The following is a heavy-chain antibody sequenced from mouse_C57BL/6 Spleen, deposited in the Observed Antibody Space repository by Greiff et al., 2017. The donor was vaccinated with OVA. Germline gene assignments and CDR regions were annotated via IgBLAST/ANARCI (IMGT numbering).Heavy chain of an antibody. J-gene: IGHJ2*01. CDR3: ARRYYGSWYFDY. CDR1: GYTFTSYW. V-gene: IGHV1-50*01. Sequence: QVQLQQPGAELVKPGASVKLSCKASGYTFTSYWMQWVKQRPGQGLEWIGEIDPSDSYTNYNQEFKGKATLTVDTSSSTAYMQLSSLTSEDSAVYYCARRYYGSWYFDYWGQGTTLTVSS. D-gene: IGHD1-1*01. CDR2: IDPSDSYT.